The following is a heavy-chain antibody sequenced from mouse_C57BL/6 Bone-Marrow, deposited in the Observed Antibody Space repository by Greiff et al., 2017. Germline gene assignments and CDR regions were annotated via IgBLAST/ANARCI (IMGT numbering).Heavy chain of an antibody. V-gene: IGHV1-18*01. CDR1: GYTFTDYN. CDR3: AREEGSNYRAWFAY. Sequence: VQLQQSGPELVKPGASVKIPCKASGYTFTDYNMDWVKQSHGKSLEWIGDINPNNGGTIYNQKFKGKATLTVDKSSSTAYMELRSLTSEDTAVYYCAREEGSNYRAWFAYWGQGTLVTVSA. J-gene: IGHJ3*01. D-gene: IGHD2-5*01. CDR2: INPNNGGT.